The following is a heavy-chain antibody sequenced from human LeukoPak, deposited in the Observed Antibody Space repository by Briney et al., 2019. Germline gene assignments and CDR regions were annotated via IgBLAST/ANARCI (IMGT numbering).Heavy chain of an antibody. D-gene: IGHD3/OR15-3a*01. J-gene: IGHJ4*02. CDR2: IGTAGDT. V-gene: IGHV3-13*01. CDR3: ATAPRTGYYDY. CDR1: GFGFSSYN. Sequence: GGSLRLSCAASGFGFSSYNMHWVRQATGRGLEYVSAIGTAGDTYYPDSVKGRFTISRNNAKNSLYLQMDSLRAEDTAVYFCATAPRTGYYDYWGQGTLVTVSS.